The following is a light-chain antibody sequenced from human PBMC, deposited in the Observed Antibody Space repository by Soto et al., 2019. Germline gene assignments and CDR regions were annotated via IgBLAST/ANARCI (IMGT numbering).Light chain of an antibody. J-gene: IGKJ1*01. Sequence: EIVLTQSPDTLSLSPGERATLSCRASQSVSSSYLAWYQQKPGQAPRLLIYGASSRATDIPDRFIGSGSGTYFTLTISRLEPEDFAVYYCQRYGSSTTFGQGTKVDIK. CDR1: QSVSSSY. CDR2: GAS. V-gene: IGKV3-20*01. CDR3: QRYGSSTT.